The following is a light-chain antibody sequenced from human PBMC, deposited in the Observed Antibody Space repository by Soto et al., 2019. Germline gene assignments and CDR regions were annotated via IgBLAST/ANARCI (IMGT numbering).Light chain of an antibody. Sequence: QSVLTQPAAVSGCPGQSITISCTGTSGDIGSYNRVSWYQQHPGKAPKLIIYEVTDRPSGVSNRFSGSKSGNTASLTNSGLQAEDEAEYYCSSYTNINTRACVFGTGTKV. V-gene: IGLV2-14*01. CDR1: SGDIGSYNR. CDR3: SSYTNINTRACV. CDR2: EVT. J-gene: IGLJ1*01.